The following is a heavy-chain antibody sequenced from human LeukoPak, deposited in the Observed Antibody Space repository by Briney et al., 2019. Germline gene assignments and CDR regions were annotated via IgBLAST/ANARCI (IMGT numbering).Heavy chain of an antibody. Sequence: ASVKASCKASGYTFTAYYMHWVRQAPGQGLEWMGHINPNSGGTDYAQKFQGRVTMTRDTSISTAYMELSRLRSDDTAVYYCARLSSGYYVFDYWGQGTLVTVSS. V-gene: IGHV1-2*06. CDR2: INPNSGGT. CDR1: GYTFTAYY. CDR3: ARLSSGYYVFDY. J-gene: IGHJ4*02. D-gene: IGHD3-22*01.